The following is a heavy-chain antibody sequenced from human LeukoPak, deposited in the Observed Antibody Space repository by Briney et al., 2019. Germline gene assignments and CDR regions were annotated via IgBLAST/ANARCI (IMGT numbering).Heavy chain of an antibody. CDR3: ARTGYSYGSGGPDPYYYYGMDV. J-gene: IGHJ6*02. Sequence: SETLSLTCTVSGGSISSSSYYWGWIRQPPGKGLEWIGSIYYSGSTYYSPSLKSRVTISVDTSKNQFSLKLSSVTAADTAVYYCARTGYSYGSGGPDPYYYYGMDVWGQGTTVTVSS. CDR2: IYYSGST. CDR1: GGSISSSSYY. V-gene: IGHV4-39*01. D-gene: IGHD5-18*01.